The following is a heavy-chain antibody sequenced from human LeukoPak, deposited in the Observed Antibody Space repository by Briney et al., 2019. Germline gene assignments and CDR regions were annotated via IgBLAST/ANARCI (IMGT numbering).Heavy chain of an antibody. Sequence: GGSLRLSCAASGFSFSTYWMHWVRQAPGKGLVWVSHISGDGSSTSYADSVKGRFTISRDNSKNTLYLQMNSLRAEDTAVYYCAKVKGQLCLDYWGQGTLVTVSS. CDR1: GFSFSTYW. J-gene: IGHJ4*02. D-gene: IGHD5-18*01. CDR2: ISGDGSST. V-gene: IGHV3-74*01. CDR3: AKVKGQLCLDY.